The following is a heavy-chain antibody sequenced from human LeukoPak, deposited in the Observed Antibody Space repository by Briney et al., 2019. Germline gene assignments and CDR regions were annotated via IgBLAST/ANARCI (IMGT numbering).Heavy chain of an antibody. D-gene: IGHD4-17*01. CDR1: GYTFTDYY. Sequence: ASVKVSCKTSGYTFTDYYMHWVRQAPGQGLEWMGWMNPNSGNTGYAQKFQGRVTMTRNTSISTAYMELSSLRSEDTAVYYCARSGDYYYYYMDVWGKGTTVTVSS. CDR3: ARSGDYYYYYMDV. V-gene: IGHV1-8*02. J-gene: IGHJ6*03. CDR2: MNPNSGNT.